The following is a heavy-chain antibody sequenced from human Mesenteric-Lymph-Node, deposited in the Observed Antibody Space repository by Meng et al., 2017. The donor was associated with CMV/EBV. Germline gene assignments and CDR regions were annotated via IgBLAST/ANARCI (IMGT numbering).Heavy chain of an antibody. CDR1: GFTVSSNY. Sequence: GGSLRLSCAASGFTVSSNYMSWVRQAPGKGLEWVSVIYSGGSTYYADSVKGRFTISRDNSKNTLYLQMNSLRAEDTAVYYCARENRYKLYYYDSSGSPDAFDIWGQGTMVTVSS. CDR3: ARENRYKLYYYDSSGSPDAFDI. CDR2: IYSGGST. D-gene: IGHD3-22*01. J-gene: IGHJ3*02. V-gene: IGHV3-66*02.